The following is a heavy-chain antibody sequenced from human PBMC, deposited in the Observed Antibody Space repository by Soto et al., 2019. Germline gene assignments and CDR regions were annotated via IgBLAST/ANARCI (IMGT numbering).Heavy chain of an antibody. Sequence: PGGSLRLSCAVSGFTFSDYYMSWIRQAPGKGLEWISYISSSGSVLYYADSVKGRFTISRDNAENSLYLQMNSLRAEDTAMYYCARDPDTSSKIDYWGQGTLVTVSS. D-gene: IGHD2-2*01. CDR3: ARDPDTSSKIDY. CDR2: ISSSGSVL. CDR1: GFTFSDYY. J-gene: IGHJ4*02. V-gene: IGHV3-11*01.